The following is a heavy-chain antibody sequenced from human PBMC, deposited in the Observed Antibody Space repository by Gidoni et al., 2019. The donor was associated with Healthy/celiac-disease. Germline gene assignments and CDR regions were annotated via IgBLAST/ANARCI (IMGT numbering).Heavy chain of an antibody. CDR3: AREVVAAAGPFDY. CDR1: GGSISSYY. Sequence: QVQLQESGPGLVQPSETLSLTCTVSGGSISSYYWSWIRQPPGKGLAWIGYVYYSGSTNYNPSLKSRVTISVDTSKNQFSLKLSSVTAADTAVYYCAREVVAAAGPFDYWGQGTLVTVSS. V-gene: IGHV4-59*01. J-gene: IGHJ4*02. CDR2: VYYSGST. D-gene: IGHD6-13*01.